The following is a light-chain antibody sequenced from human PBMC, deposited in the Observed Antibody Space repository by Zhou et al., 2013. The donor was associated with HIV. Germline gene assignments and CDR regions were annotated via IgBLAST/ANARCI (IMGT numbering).Light chain of an antibody. Sequence: DIQVTQSPSSLSASVGDRVTITCRASQSISSNLNWYQQKLGKAPKLLIYSASSLQSGVPSRFSGSGSGTDFTLTISSLQPEDFATYYCQQANSFPWTFGQGTKVEV. V-gene: IGKV1-39*01. CDR2: SAS. J-gene: IGKJ1*01. CDR1: QSISSN. CDR3: QQANSFPWT.